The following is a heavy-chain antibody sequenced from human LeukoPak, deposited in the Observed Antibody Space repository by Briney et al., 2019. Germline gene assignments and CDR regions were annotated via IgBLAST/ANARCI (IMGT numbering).Heavy chain of an antibody. V-gene: IGHV4-39*07. CDR1: GDSFTSVTDY. CDR3: AGERGEEYSSGWYKTNFFYN. J-gene: IGHJ4*02. Sequence: ASQTLSLTCTVSGDSFTSVTDYWAWIRQPPGKGLEWIATGDYSGGTYYNPSLESRVAISADMSKNQISLQLTSVTGADTAVYYCAGERGEEYSSGWYKTNFFYNWGQGVRVTVSS. CDR2: GDYSGGT. D-gene: IGHD6-19*01.